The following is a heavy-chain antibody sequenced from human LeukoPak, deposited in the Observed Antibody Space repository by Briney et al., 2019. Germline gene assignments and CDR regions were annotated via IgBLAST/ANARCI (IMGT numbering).Heavy chain of an antibody. Sequence: GGSLRLSCAASGFTFSDYYMSWIRQAPGKGLEWVSYISSSGSTVYYADSVKGRFTISRDNAKNSLYLQMNSLRAEDTAVYYCASPTYYYGMDVWGQGTTVTVSS. V-gene: IGHV3-11*01. CDR2: ISSSGSTV. CDR3: ASPTYYYGMDV. J-gene: IGHJ6*02. CDR1: GFTFSDYY.